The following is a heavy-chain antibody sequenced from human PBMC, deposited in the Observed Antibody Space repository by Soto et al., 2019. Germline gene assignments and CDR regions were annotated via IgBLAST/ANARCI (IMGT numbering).Heavy chain of an antibody. Sequence: QVQLQESGPGLVKPSQTLSVTCTVSGGSISSGGSYWSWIRQHPGKGLEWIGYIHYSGTTYYSPSLKSRVTISIDTSKKQFSLKLSSVTAADTAVYYCARDRDSYGFHDYWGQGTLVTVSS. D-gene: IGHD5-18*01. J-gene: IGHJ4*02. CDR1: GGSISSGGSY. CDR2: IHYSGTT. V-gene: IGHV4-31*03. CDR3: ARDRDSYGFHDY.